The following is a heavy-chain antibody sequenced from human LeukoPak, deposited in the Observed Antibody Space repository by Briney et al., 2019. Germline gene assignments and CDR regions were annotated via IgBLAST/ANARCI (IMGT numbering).Heavy chain of an antibody. J-gene: IGHJ4*02. V-gene: IGHV3-30*18. Sequence: GRSLRLSCAASGFTFSSYGMHWVRQAPGKGLEWVAVISYDGSNKYYADSVKGRFTISRDNSKNTLFLQMNSLRAEDTAVYYCAKFRRTGSSSWDYWGQGTLVTVSS. CDR3: AKFRRTGSSSWDY. CDR1: GFTFSSYG. D-gene: IGHD6-13*01. CDR2: ISYDGSNK.